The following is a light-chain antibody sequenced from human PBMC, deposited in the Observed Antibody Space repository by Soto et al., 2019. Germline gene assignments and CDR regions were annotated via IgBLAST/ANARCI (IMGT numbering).Light chain of an antibody. CDR3: QQYESYPMP. J-gene: IGKJ4*01. Sequence: DSQMTQYPSTLSASIGDRVTITCRAGQSISSWLAWYQQKPGKAPKLLISKASTLQSGVPPRFSGSGSGTEFALTISSLQLDDFATYYCQQYESYPMPFGGGTKVDIK. V-gene: IGKV1-5*03. CDR1: QSISSW. CDR2: KAS.